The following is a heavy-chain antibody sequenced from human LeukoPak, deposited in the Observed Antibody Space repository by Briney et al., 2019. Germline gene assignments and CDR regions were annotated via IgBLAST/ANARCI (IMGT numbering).Heavy chain of an antibody. CDR2: INPNSGGT. V-gene: IGHV1-2*02. CDR3: ARELLWIGELFF. D-gene: IGHD3-10*01. CDR1: GYTFTGYY. J-gene: IGHJ4*02. Sequence: ASVKVSCKASGYTFTGYYMHWVRQAPGQGLEWMGWINPNSGGTNYAQKFQGRVTMTRDTSISTAYMELSRLRSDDTAVYYCARELLWIGELFFWGQGTLVTVSS.